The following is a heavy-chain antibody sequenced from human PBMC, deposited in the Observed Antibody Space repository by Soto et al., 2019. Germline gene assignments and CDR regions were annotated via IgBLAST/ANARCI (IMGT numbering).Heavy chain of an antibody. V-gene: IGHV4-39*01. CDR3: ARHVLRYFHWPGGFDY. J-gene: IGHJ4*02. CDR2: IYYSGST. D-gene: IGHD3-9*01. CDR1: GGSISSSSYY. Sequence: SETLSLTCTVSGGSISSSSYYWGWIRQPPGKGLEWIGSIYYSGSTYYNPSLKSRVTISVDTSKNQFSLKLSSVTAADTAVYYCARHVLRYFHWPGGFDYWGQGTLVTVSS.